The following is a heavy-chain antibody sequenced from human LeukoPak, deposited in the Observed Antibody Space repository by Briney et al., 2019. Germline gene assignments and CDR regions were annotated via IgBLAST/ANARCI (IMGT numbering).Heavy chain of an antibody. V-gene: IGHV4-59*08. CDR3: ARSVSWGLLVRDDAFDI. CDR2: IHYSGST. D-gene: IGHD2-21*01. CDR1: GGSISSYH. Sequence: PSETLSLTCTVSGGSISSYHWIWIRQPPGRGLEWIGYIHYSGSTNYNPSLKSRVTTSVDTSKKQFSLKLKSVTAADTAVYYCARSVSWGLLVRDDAFDIWGQGTMVTVSS. J-gene: IGHJ3*02.